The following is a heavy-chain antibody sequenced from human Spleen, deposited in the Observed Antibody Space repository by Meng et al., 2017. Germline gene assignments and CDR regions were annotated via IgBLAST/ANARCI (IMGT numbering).Heavy chain of an antibody. CDR1: GDSISSSDSY. D-gene: IGHD6-19*01. CDR3: VRSSGWVRTGFDP. Sequence: QPQLQESGPGLVKPSETLSLTCSVSGDSISSSDSYWGWIRQSPGKGLEWIGYIYYSGSTYYNPSLKSRVTVSIDTSKSQFSLKLTSVTAADTAVYYCVRSSGWVRTGFDPWGQGTLVTVSS. CDR2: IYYSGST. J-gene: IGHJ5*02. V-gene: IGHV4-39*01.